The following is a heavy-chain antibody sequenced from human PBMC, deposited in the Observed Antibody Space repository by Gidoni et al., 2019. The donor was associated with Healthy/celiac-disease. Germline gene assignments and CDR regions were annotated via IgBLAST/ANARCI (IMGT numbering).Heavy chain of an antibody. J-gene: IGHJ4*02. CDR1: GFTFSSYS. V-gene: IGHV3-21*01. CDR2: ISSSSSYI. Sequence: EVQLVESGGGLVKPGGSLSLSCAASGFTFSSYSMNWVRQAPGKGLEWVSSISSSSSYIYYADSVKGRFTISRDNAKNSLYLQMNSLRAEDTAVYYCARQYYYDSSGYPGDYWGQGTLVTVSS. CDR3: ARQYYYDSSGYPGDY. D-gene: IGHD3-22*01.